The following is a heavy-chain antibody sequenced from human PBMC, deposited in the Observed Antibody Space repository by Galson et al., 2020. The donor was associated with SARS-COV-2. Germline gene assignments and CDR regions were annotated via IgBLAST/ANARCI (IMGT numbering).Heavy chain of an antibody. CDR2: TRKKADSYTK. Sequence: QLGESLKISCAASGFILSDHHIDWVRQAPGKGLEWVGRTRKKADSYTKEYAASVKGRFTILRDDSKNSLYLQMIDLKTEDTAMYYCATFYYHYIGGSPSPDSPSPDGSDVWGQGTVVTVSS. J-gene: IGHJ3*01. V-gene: IGHV3-72*01. CDR3: ATFYYHYIGGSPSPDSPSPDGSDV. CDR1: GFILSDHH. D-gene: IGHD2-15*01.